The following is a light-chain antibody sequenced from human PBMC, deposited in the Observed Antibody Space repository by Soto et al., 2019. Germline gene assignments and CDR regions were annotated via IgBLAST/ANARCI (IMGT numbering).Light chain of an antibody. CDR2: YDS. V-gene: IGLV3-21*04. CDR1: NIGSKS. J-gene: IGLJ2*01. Sequence: SYELTQPPSVSVAPGKTAKITCGGNNIGSKSVHWYEQKPGQAPVLVIYYDSARPSGIPERFSGSNSGNTASLSIGRVEAGDEADYYCTVWDSSSDHVVFGGGTKLTVL. CDR3: TVWDSSSDHVV.